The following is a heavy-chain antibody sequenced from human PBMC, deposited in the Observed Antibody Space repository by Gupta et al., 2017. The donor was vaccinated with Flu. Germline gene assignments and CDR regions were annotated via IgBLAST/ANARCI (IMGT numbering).Heavy chain of an antibody. D-gene: IGHD1-1*01. CDR3: AGRRDGYNLGVDY. CDR2: ISHSGDT. J-gene: IGHJ4*02. V-gene: IGHV4-39*01. Sequence: QLQLQESGPGLVKPSETLSLTCSVSGGSITNTLYYWGCIRQTPGQGLGWIGSISHSGDTFYNPSLKGRATMSLDTSKNQFSLNVNSVTVADTAVYYCAGRRDGYNLGVDYWGQGSLVTVSS. CDR1: GGSITNTLYY.